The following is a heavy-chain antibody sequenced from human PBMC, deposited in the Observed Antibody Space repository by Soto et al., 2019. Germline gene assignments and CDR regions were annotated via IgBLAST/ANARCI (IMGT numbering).Heavy chain of an antibody. Sequence: PWGSLRLSCSASGFTFSSYEMNWCRQAPGKGLEWVSYISSSGSTIYYADSVKGRFTISRDNAKNSLYLQMNSLRAEDTAVYYCARDSGDYYYDSSGYYPYWGQGTLVTVSS. V-gene: IGHV3-48*03. CDR1: GFTFSSYE. J-gene: IGHJ4*02. CDR3: ARDSGDYYYDSSGYYPY. CDR2: ISSSGSTI. D-gene: IGHD3-22*01.